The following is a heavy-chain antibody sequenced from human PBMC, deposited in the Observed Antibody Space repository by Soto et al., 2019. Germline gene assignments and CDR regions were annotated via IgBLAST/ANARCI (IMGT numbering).Heavy chain of an antibody. V-gene: IGHV4-34*01. J-gene: IGHJ4*02. D-gene: IGHD2-15*01. Sequence: QVQLQQWGAGLLKPSETLSLTCAVYGGSFSGYYWSWIRQPPGKGLEWIGEINHSGSTNYNPSLKSRVTISVDTSKNQFSLKLSSVTAADTAVYYCARVSDCSGGSCYVRRGGRLDYWGQGTLVTVSS. CDR3: ARVSDCSGGSCYVRRGGRLDY. CDR1: GGSFSGYY. CDR2: INHSGST.